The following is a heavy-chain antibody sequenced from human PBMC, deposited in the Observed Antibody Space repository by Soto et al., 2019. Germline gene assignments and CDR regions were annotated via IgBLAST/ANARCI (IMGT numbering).Heavy chain of an antibody. J-gene: IGHJ4*02. V-gene: IGHV1-18*01. CDR1: GYTFTSYG. CDR2: ISAYNGNT. D-gene: IGHD1-26*01. CDR3: ASDGGYSGSY. Sequence: QVQLVQSGAEVKKPGASVKVSCKASGYTFTSYGISWVRQAPGQGLDWMGWISAYNGNTDYAQKLQGRVTMTTDTSTRTAYMELMSLGSEGTAVYYCASDGGYSGSYWGQGTLVTVSS.